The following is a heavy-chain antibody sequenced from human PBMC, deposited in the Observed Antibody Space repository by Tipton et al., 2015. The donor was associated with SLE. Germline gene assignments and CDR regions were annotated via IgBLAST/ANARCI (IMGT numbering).Heavy chain of an antibody. CDR1: GASISSSDYS. D-gene: IGHD3-3*01. Sequence: TLSLTCNVSGASISSSDYSWGWMRQPPGEGLEWIGTIYYNGGTHSNPSLKSRVTISVDTSNNQFSLKLSSVTVADTAVYYCAREWSGTNYYYGVDAWGQGTTVTVSS. CDR3: AREWSGTNYYYGVDA. J-gene: IGHJ6*02. V-gene: IGHV4-39*07. CDR2: IYYNGGT.